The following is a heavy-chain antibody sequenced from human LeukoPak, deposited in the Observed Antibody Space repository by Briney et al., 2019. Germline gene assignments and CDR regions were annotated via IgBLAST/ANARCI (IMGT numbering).Heavy chain of an antibody. J-gene: IGHJ4*02. D-gene: IGHD6-13*01. CDR3: ARAAAGTGHFDY. V-gene: IGHV3-33*01. CDR2: IWYDGSVK. Sequence: QPGRSPRLSCAASGFTFSSYGMHWVRQAPGKGLEWVAVIWYDGSVKYYADSVKGRFTISGDNSKNTLYLQMNSLRAEDTAVYYCARAAAGTGHFDYWGQGTLVTVSS. CDR1: GFTFSSYG.